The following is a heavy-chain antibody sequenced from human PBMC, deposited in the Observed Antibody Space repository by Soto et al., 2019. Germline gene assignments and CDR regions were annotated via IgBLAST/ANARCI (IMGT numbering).Heavy chain of an antibody. CDR3: VSGWEFFDY. V-gene: IGHV4-34*01. J-gene: IGHJ4*02. CDR1: GGSFRGYY. Sequence: SETLSLTCAVYGGSFRGYYWSWIRQPPGKGLEWIGEINHSGSTNYNPSLKSRVTISVDTSKNQFSLKLSSVTAADTAVYYCVSGWEFFDYWGQGTLVTVSS. CDR2: INHSGST. D-gene: IGHD3-10*01.